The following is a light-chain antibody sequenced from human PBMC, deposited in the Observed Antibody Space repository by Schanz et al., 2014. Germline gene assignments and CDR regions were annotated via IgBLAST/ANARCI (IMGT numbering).Light chain of an antibody. J-gene: IGLJ1*01. CDR2: DDS. Sequence: SYELTQPPSVSVAPGKTARITCGGNNVGTTRVHWYQQKPGQAPVLVVYDDSDRPSGIPERFSGSKSGNTATLTISRVEAGDEADFYCQVWGSSSDDVFGPGTKLTVL. CDR1: NVGTTR. V-gene: IGLV3-21*03. CDR3: QVWGSSSDDV.